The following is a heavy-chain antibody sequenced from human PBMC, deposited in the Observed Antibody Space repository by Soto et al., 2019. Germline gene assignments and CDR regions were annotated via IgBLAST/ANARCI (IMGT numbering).Heavy chain of an antibody. CDR1: GGTFSSYA. V-gene: IGHV1-69*13. Sequence: SVKVSCKASGGTFSSYAISWVRQAPGQGLEWMGGIIPIFGTANYAQKFQGRVTITAEESTSTAYMELRSLRSEDTAGYYCARGGSSGYLYYYYGMDVWGQGTTVTVSS. D-gene: IGHD3-22*01. J-gene: IGHJ6*02. CDR3: ARGGSSGYLYYYYGMDV. CDR2: IIPIFGTA.